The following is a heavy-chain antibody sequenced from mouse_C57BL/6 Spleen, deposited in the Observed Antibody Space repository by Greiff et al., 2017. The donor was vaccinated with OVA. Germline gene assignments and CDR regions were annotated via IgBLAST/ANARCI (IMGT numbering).Heavy chain of an antibody. CDR3: ARWDDYRGLYYAMDY. Sequence: LVESGAELVKPGASVKISCKASGYAFSSYWMNWVKQRPGKGLEWIGQIYPGDGDTNYNGKFKGKATLTADKSSSTAYMQLSSLTSEDSAVYFCARWDDYRGLYYAMDYWGQGTSVTVSS. V-gene: IGHV1-80*01. D-gene: IGHD2-4*01. CDR2: IYPGDGDT. J-gene: IGHJ4*01. CDR1: GYAFSSYW.